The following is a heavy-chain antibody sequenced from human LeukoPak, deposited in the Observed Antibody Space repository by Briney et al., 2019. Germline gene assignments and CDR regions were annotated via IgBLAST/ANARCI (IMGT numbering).Heavy chain of an antibody. CDR1: GFTVSSNY. CDR2: INSDGSST. CDR3: ARDVQYDSSGYTFHF. D-gene: IGHD3-22*01. Sequence: GGSLRLSCAASGFTVSSNYMSWVRQAPGKGLAWVSRINSDGSSTTYADSVKGRFTISRDNAKNTLYLQMNSLRVEETAVYYCARDVQYDSSGYTFHFWGQGILVTVSS. J-gene: IGHJ4*02. V-gene: IGHV3-74*01.